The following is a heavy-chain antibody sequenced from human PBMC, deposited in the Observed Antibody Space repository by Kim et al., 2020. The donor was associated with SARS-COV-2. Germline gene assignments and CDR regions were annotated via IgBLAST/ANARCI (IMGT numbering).Heavy chain of an antibody. V-gene: IGHV4-30-4*01. D-gene: IGHD4-17*01. CDR3: RAVTTGFYYYYYMDV. J-gene: IGHJ6*03. CDR1: GGSISSGDYY. Sequence: SETLSLTCTVSGGSISSGDYYWSWIRQPPGKGLEWIGYIYYSGSTYYNPSLKSRVTISVDTSKNQFSLKLSSVTAADTAVYYCRAVTTGFYYYYYMDVLGKGTTVTVSS. CDR2: IYYSGST.